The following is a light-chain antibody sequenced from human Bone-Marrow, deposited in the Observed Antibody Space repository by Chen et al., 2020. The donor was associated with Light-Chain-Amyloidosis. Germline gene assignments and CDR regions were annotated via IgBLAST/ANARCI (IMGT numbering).Light chain of an antibody. CDR3: QSADSSGTYEAI. CDR1: DLPTKY. J-gene: IGLJ2*01. V-gene: IGLV3-25*03. CDR2: RDT. Sequence: YELSQPPSVSVSPGQTARITCSGDDLPTKYAYWYQQKPGQAPVLVIQRDTERPSGISERFSGSSSGTTATLTISGVQAEDEADYHCQSADSSGTYEAIFGGGTKLTVL.